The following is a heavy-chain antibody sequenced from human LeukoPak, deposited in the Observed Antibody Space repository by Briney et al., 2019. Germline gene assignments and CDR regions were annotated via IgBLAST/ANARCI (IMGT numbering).Heavy chain of an antibody. D-gene: IGHD3-9*01. J-gene: IGHJ3*02. V-gene: IGHV3-21*01. CDR1: GFTFSSYS. CDR3: ARGASSHRSYYDILTGYRDAFDI. CDR2: ISSSSSYI. Sequence: GGSLRLSCAAFGFTFSSYSMNWVRQAPGKGLEWVSSISSSSSYIYYADSVKGRFTISRDNAKNSLYLQMNSLRAEDTAVYYCARGASSHRSYYDILTGYRDAFDIWGQGTMVTVSS.